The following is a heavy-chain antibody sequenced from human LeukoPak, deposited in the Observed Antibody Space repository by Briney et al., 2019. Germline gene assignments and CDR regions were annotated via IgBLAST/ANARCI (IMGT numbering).Heavy chain of an antibody. CDR1: GFTFSSYW. J-gene: IGHJ3*02. V-gene: IGHV3-48*02. Sequence: GGSLRLSCAASGFTFSSYWMSWVRQAPGKGLEWVSYISSSSSTIYYADSVKGRFTISRDNAKNSLYLQMNSLRDEDTAVYYCARDGEGDYYYDSSGPIWGQGTMVTVSS. CDR2: ISSSSSTI. D-gene: IGHD3-22*01. CDR3: ARDGEGDYYYDSSGPI.